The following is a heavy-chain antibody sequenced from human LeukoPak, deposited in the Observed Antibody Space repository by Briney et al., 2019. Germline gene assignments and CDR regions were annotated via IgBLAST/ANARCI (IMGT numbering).Heavy chain of an antibody. V-gene: IGHV3-30*02. CDR3: AKDSLRKSIVGTTTRGVNDY. D-gene: IGHD1-26*01. J-gene: IGHJ4*02. CDR2: IRYDGRNK. CDR1: GFTFSNYG. Sequence: GGSLRLSCAASGFTFSNYGMHWVRQAPGKGLEWVAFIRYDGRNKYYADSVKGRFTISRDNSKNTLYLQMNSLRAEDTAMFYCAKDSLRKSIVGTTTRGVNDYWGQGTLVTVSS.